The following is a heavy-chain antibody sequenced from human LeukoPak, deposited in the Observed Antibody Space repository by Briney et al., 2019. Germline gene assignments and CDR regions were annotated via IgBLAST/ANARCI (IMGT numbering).Heavy chain of an antibody. Sequence: PSETLSLTCTVSGGSISSYYWSWIRQPPGKGLEWIGYIYHSGSTYYNPSLKSRVTISVDRSKNQFSLKLSSVTAADTAVYYCASCITIFGVAVWGQGTLVTVSS. CDR2: IYHSGST. CDR3: ASCITIFGVAV. J-gene: IGHJ4*02. V-gene: IGHV4-59*12. CDR1: GGSISSYY. D-gene: IGHD3-3*01.